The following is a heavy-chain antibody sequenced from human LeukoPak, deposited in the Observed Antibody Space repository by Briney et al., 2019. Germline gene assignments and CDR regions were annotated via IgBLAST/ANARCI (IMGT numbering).Heavy chain of an antibody. J-gene: IGHJ4*02. Sequence: GASVKVSCKASGYTFTSYGISWVRQAPGQGLEWMGWISAYNGNTNYAQKLQGRVTMTTDTSTSTAYMELRSPRSDDTAVYYCARVSLYYYGSGSGSDYWGQGTLVTVSS. CDR2: ISAYNGNT. CDR3: ARVSLYYYGSGSGSDY. CDR1: GYTFTSYG. V-gene: IGHV1-18*01. D-gene: IGHD3-10*01.